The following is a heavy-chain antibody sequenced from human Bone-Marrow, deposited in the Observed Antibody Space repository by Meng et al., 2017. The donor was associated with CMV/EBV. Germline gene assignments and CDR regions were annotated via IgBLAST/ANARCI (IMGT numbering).Heavy chain of an antibody. D-gene: IGHD3-3*01. Sequence: LSLTCTASGFTFGDYAMSWVRQAPGKGLEWVGFIRSKAYGGTTEYAASVKGRFTISRDDSKSIAYLQMNSLKTEDTAVYYCTRDPFWSGYYYGMDVWGQGTTVTVSS. V-gene: IGHV3-49*04. CDR2: IRSKAYGGTT. CDR3: TRDPFWSGYYYGMDV. J-gene: IGHJ6*02. CDR1: GFTFGDYA.